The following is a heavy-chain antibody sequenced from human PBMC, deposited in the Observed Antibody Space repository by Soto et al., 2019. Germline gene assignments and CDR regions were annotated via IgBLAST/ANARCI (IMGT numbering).Heavy chain of an antibody. CDR1: GYSFTSYW. CDR2: IYPGDSDT. D-gene: IGHD1-7*01. V-gene: IGHV5-51*01. CDR3: ARHVQLELHYYYYYMDV. J-gene: IGHJ6*03. Sequence: GESLKISCKGSGYSFTSYWIGWVRQMPGKGLEWMGIIYPGDSDTRYSPSFQGQVTISADKSISTAYLQWSSLKASDTAMYYCARHVQLELHYYYYYMDVWGKGTTVTVSS.